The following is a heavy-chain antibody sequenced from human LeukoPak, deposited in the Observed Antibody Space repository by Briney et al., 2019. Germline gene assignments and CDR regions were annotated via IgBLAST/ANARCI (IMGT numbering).Heavy chain of an antibody. Sequence: SETLSLTCTVSGGSISGYYWSWIRQPPGKGLERLGFIYNTGNTNYNPSLKSRVTISLDTSKNQFSLSLSSVTAADTAVYYCARPGGRDHGGNSVAFDIWGQGTMVTVSS. CDR3: ARPGGRDHGGNSVAFDI. CDR1: GGSISGYY. J-gene: IGHJ3*02. V-gene: IGHV4-59*08. CDR2: IYNTGNT. D-gene: IGHD4-23*01.